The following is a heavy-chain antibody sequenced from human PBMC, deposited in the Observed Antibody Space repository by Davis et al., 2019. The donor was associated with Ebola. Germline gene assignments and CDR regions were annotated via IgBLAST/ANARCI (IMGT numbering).Heavy chain of an antibody. CDR3: ARDTEGYDFWSGYSPSYYCGMDV. D-gene: IGHD3-3*01. V-gene: IGHV3-21*01. CDR1: GFTFSSYS. J-gene: IGHJ6*02. Sequence: GESLKISCAASGFTFSSYSMNWVRQAPGKGLEWVSSISSNSSYIYYTDSVKGRFTISRGNAKNSLYLQMNSLRAEDTAVYYCARDTEGYDFWSGYSPSYYCGMDVWGQGTTVTVSS. CDR2: ISSNSSYI.